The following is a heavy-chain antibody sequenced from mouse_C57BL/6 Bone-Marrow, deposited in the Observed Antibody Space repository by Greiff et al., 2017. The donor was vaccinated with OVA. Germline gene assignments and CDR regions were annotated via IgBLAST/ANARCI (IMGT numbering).Heavy chain of an antibody. J-gene: IGHJ2*01. CDR3: ASHYGSSPDD. V-gene: IGHV1-26*01. D-gene: IGHD1-1*01. CDR1: GYTFTDYY. Sequence: VQLQQSGPELVKPGASVKISCKASGYTFTDYYMNWVKQSHGKSLEWIGDINPNNGGTSYNQKFKGKATLTVDKSSSTAYMELRSLTSEDSAVYYCASHYGSSPDDWGQGTTLTVSS. CDR2: INPNNGGT.